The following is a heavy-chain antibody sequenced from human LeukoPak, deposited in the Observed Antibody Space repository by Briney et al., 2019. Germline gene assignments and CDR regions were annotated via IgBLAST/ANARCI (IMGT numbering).Heavy chain of an antibody. CDR2: VNHSGST. D-gene: IGHD3-22*01. Sequence: SETPSLTCAVYGGSFSGYYWSWIRQPPGKGLEWIGEVNHSGSTNYNPSLKSRVTISVDTSKNQFSLKLSSVTAADTAVYYCARGDYYDSSGYFDPWGQGTLVTVSS. V-gene: IGHV4-34*01. CDR1: GGSFSGYY. J-gene: IGHJ5*02. CDR3: ARGDYYDSSGYFDP.